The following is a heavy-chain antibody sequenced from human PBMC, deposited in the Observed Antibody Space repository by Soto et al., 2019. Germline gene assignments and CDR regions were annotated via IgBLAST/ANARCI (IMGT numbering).Heavy chain of an antibody. J-gene: IGHJ6*03. CDR3: ARDYCSSTSCYDYYSPYMDV. CDR1: GFTISSSP. D-gene: IGHD2-2*01. Sequence: GGSLRLSCAASGFTISSSPMTWVRQAPGKGLDWVSRIGGSHSGTYYADSVKGRFTISRDNSKNTLYLQMNSLRAEDTAVYYCARDYCSSTSCYDYYSPYMDVWGKGTTVTVSS. V-gene: IGHV3-23*01. CDR2: IGGSHSGT.